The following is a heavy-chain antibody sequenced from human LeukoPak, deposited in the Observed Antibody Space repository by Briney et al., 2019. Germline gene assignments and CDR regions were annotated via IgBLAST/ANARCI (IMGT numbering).Heavy chain of an antibody. D-gene: IGHD6-19*01. Sequence: QPGGSLRLSCEASGFTFRYYGMTWVRQAPGKGLEWVSAISSSGGGTNYADSVKGRFTISRDNSKNSLYLQMNSLRAEDTAVYYCARIRRGWSQNWDYWGQGTLVTVSS. CDR2: ISSSGGGT. J-gene: IGHJ4*02. CDR1: GFTFRYYG. CDR3: ARIRRGWSQNWDY. V-gene: IGHV3-23*01.